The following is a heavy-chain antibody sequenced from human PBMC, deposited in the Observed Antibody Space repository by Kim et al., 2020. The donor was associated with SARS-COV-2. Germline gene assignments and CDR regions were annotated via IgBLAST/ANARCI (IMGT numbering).Heavy chain of an antibody. CDR3: ATETPYDSSGYYFG. V-gene: IGHV3-48*03. D-gene: IGHD3-22*01. J-gene: IGHJ4*02. Sequence: GGSPRLSCAASGFTFSSYEMNWVRQAPGKGLEWVSYISSSGSTIYYADSVKGRFTISRDNAKNSLYLQMNSLRAEDTAVYYCATETPYDSSGYYFGWGQGTLVTVSS. CDR1: GFTFSSYE. CDR2: ISSSGSTI.